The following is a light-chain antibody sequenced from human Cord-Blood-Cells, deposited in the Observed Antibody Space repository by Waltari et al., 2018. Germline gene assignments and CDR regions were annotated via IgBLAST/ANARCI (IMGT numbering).Light chain of an antibody. CDR2: DVS. V-gene: IGLV2-11*01. CDR3: CSYAGSYTYG. J-gene: IGLJ1*01. Sequence: QSALTQPRSVSGSPGQSVTISCTGTSSDVGGYNYVSWYQQHPGKAPKLMIYDVSKRPSGFPDRFSGAKSGNTASLAISGLQAEDEADYYCCSYAGSYTYGFGTGTKVTVL. CDR1: SSDVGGYNY.